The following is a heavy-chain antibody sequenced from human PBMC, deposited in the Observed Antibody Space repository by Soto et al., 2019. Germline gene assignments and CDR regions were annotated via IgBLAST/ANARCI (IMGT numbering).Heavy chain of an antibody. D-gene: IGHD3-9*01. CDR1: GFTFSSYA. J-gene: IGHJ4*02. V-gene: IGHV3-23*01. CDR2: ISGSGGST. Sequence: EVQLLESGGGLVQPGGSLRLSCAASGFTFSSYAMSWVHQAPGKGLEWVSAISGSGGSTYYADSVKGRFTISRDNSKNTLYLQMNSLRAEDTAVYYCAKDLVLRYFDWLPYGTDYWGQGTLVTVSS. CDR3: AKDLVLRYFDWLPYGTDY.